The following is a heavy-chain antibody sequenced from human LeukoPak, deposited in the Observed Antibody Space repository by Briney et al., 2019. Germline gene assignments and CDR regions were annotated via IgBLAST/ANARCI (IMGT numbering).Heavy chain of an antibody. Sequence: GGSLRLFCAACGFTFSSYAMHWVRHAPSKGLEGVAVISYDGSNKYYADSVKGRFTTSRDNSKNTLYLQMNSLRAEDTAVYYCARPMVRGVSVYNWFDPWGQGTLITVSS. CDR2: ISYDGSNK. CDR3: ARPMVRGVSVYNWFDP. D-gene: IGHD3-10*01. J-gene: IGHJ5*02. CDR1: GFTFSSYA. V-gene: IGHV3-30-3*01.